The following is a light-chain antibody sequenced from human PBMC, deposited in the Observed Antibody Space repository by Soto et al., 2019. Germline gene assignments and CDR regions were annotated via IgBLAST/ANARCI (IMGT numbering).Light chain of an antibody. CDR3: QQYYTWPLT. V-gene: IGKV3-20*01. Sequence: EILFTQSPGTLSLSPGERATLSCRASQSVSSSYLAWYQQKPGQAPRLLIYGASSRDTGIPVRFSGRGSGTEFTLTISRLQSEDFEVYYCQQYYTWPLTFGQGTRLEIK. CDR2: GAS. CDR1: QSVSSSY. J-gene: IGKJ5*01.